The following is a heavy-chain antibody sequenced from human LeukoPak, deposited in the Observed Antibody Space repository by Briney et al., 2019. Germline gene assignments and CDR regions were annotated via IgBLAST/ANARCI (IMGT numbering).Heavy chain of an antibody. V-gene: IGHV4-59*08. CDR1: GFTFSSYA. D-gene: IGHD5-18*01. CDR3: ARHEGYSFMDV. CDR2: IFYRGST. Sequence: GSLRLSCAASGFTFSSYAMSWIRQPPGKGLEWIGYIFYRGSTNYNPSLKSRVTISVDTSKNQFSLKLSSVTAADTAVYYCARHEGYSFMDVWGQGTTVTVSS. J-gene: IGHJ6*02.